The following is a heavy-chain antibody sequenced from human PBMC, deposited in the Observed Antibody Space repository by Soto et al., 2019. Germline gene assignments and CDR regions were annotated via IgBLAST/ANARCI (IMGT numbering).Heavy chain of an antibody. Sequence: LSLTCTVSGGSIRSYYWSWIRQPAGKPLEWIGRIYTSGTTNYNPSLKSRVTMSVDTSKNQFSLNLSSVTAADTAVYYCAREGANGFGMDVWGQGTTVTVSS. CDR1: GGSIRSYY. D-gene: IGHD1-26*01. J-gene: IGHJ6*02. V-gene: IGHV4-4*07. CDR2: IYTSGTT. CDR3: AREGANGFGMDV.